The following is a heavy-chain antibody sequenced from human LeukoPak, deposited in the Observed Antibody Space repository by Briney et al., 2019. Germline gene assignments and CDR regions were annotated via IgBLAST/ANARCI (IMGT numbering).Heavy chain of an antibody. J-gene: IGHJ4*02. CDR1: GFNFSTHW. D-gene: IGHD3-10*01. Sequence: GGSLRLSCAASGFNFSTHWMTWVRQVPGKGLEWVANIKEDGSEIYYVDAVKGRFSISRDNAKTSLYLQMNSLSVADTAVYYCVTDQTGRHPYFFDYWGQGTLVTVSS. CDR2: IKEDGSEI. CDR3: VTDQTGRHPYFFDY. V-gene: IGHV3-7*01.